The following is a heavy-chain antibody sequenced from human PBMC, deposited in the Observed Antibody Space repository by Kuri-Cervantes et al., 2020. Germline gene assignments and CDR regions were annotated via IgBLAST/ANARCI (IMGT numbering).Heavy chain of an antibody. CDR3: ARDSGSGDRYYYYYGMDV. Sequence: GSLRLSCAVYGGSFSGYYWSWIRQPPGKGLEWIGYIYYSGSTNYNPSLKSRVTISVDTSKNQFSLKLSSVTAADTAVYYCARDSGSGDRYYYYYGMDVWGQGTTVTVSS. J-gene: IGHJ6*02. CDR2: IYYSGST. V-gene: IGHV4-59*01. D-gene: IGHD3-10*01. CDR1: GGSFSGYY.